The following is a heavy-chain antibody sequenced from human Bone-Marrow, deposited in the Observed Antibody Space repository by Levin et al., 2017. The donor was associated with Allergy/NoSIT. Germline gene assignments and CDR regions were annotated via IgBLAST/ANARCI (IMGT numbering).Heavy chain of an antibody. CDR2: INAGNGNT. Sequence: ASVKVSCKASGYTFTTYVIHWVRQAPGQRLECMGWINAGNGNTKYSQKFQGRVTITRDTSASTAYMELSSLRSEDTAVYFCARGAEWYRMYYFDDWGQGTLVTVSS. V-gene: IGHV1-3*01. CDR1: GYTFTTYV. CDR3: ARGAEWYRMYYFDD. D-gene: IGHD3-3*01. J-gene: IGHJ4*02.